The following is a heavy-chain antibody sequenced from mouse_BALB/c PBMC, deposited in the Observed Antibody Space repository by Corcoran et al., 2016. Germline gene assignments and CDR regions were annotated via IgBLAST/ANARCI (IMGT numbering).Heavy chain of an antibody. D-gene: IGHD3-1*01. J-gene: IGHJ3*01. Sequence: QVQLHQSGPELVKPGASVKMSCKASGYTFTDYVISWVKQRTGQGLEWIGEIYPGSGSTYYNEKFKGKATLPADKSSNTAYMQLSSLTSEDSAVYFCARPGNSAWFAYWGQGTLVTVSA. CDR1: GYTFTDYV. V-gene: IGHV1-81*01. CDR2: IYPGSGST. CDR3: ARPGNSAWFAY.